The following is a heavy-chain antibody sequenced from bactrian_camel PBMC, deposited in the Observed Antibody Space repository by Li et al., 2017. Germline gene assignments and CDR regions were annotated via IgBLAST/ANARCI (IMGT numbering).Heavy chain of an antibody. CDR1: GYTYNPYP. D-gene: IGHD5*01. Sequence: HVQLVESGGASVQAGGSLRLSCAISGYTYNPYPTCLGWFRQAPAKEREGVASFHSDGSTTYADSVKGRFTIAEDNAKNILYLEMHSLSLEDTAMYYCAAAIRTCAAAWYSELFYGYWGQGTQVTVSS. J-gene: IGHJ4*01. V-gene: IGHV3S53*01. CDR3: AAAIRTCAAAWYSELFYGY. CDR2: FHSDGST.